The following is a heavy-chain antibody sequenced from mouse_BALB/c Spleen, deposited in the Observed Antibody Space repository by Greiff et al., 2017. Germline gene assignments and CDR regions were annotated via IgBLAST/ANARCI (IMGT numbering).Heavy chain of an antibody. CDR3: TRTTVAYFDY. Sequence: EVQLQQSGTVLARPGASVKMSCKASGYTFTSYWMHWVKQRPGQGLEWIGAIYPGNSDTSYNQKFKGKAQLTAVTSTSTAYMELSSLTNEDSAVYYCTRTTVAYFDYWGQGTTLTVSS. J-gene: IGHJ2*01. D-gene: IGHD1-1*01. CDR1: GYTFTSYW. CDR2: IYPGNSDT. V-gene: IGHV1-5*01.